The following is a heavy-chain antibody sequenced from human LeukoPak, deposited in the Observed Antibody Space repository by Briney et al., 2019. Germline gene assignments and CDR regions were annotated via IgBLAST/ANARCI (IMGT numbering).Heavy chain of an antibody. CDR2: IYYSGST. D-gene: IGHD6-13*01. CDR1: GGSVSSGSYY. V-gene: IGHV4-61*01. Sequence: SETLSLTCTVSGGSVSSGSYYWSWIRQPPGKGLEWIGYIYYSGSTNYNPSLKSRVTISVDTSKNQLSLKLSSVTAADTAVYYCVGRRISSWRYYFDYWGQGTLVTVSS. J-gene: IGHJ4*02. CDR3: VGRRISSWRYYFDY.